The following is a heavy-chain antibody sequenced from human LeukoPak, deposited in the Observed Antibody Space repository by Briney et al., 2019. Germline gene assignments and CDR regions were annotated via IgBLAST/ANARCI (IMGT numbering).Heavy chain of an antibody. CDR3: AKDGGYSSSWYGY. Sequence: GGSLRLSCAASGFTFSTYAMNWVRQAPGKGLEWVSSICGSGGSTYYADSVKGRFTISRDNSKNTLYLQMNSLRAEDTAVYYCAKDGGYSSSWYGYWGQGTLVTVSS. V-gene: IGHV3-23*01. CDR1: GFTFSTYA. J-gene: IGHJ4*02. D-gene: IGHD6-13*01. CDR2: ICGSGGST.